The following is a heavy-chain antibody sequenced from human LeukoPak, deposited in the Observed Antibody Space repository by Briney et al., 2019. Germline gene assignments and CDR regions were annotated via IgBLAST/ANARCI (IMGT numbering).Heavy chain of an antibody. V-gene: IGHV3-7*01. J-gene: IGHJ4*02. D-gene: IGHD3-16*01. Sequence: GGSLRLSCAASGFTFSGYWMSWVRQAPGKGLEWVANIKPDGSEKYYVDSVKGRFTISRDNAKNSLYLQMNSLRAEDTAVYYCAGRGGVIAYWGQGTLVTVSS. CDR2: IKPDGSEK. CDR1: GFTFSGYW. CDR3: AGRGGVIAY.